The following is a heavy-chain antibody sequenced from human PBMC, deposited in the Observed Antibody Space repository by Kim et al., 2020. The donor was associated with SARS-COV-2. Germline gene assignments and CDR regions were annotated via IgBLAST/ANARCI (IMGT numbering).Heavy chain of an antibody. J-gene: IGHJ2*01. CDR3: ARDICHRGGSCPGIWY. V-gene: IGHV1-18*01. CDR1: GYTFSSYG. CDR2: ISAYNGDT. Sequence: ASVKVSCTASGYTFSSYGVSWVRQAPGQGLEWMGLISAYNGDTNYAQKFQGRVTVTTDTSTSTAYMELRNLRSDDTAVYFCARDICHRGGSCPGIWY. D-gene: IGHD2-15*01.